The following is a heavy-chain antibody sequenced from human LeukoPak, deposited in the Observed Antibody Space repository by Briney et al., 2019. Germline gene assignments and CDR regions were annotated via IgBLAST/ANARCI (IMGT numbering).Heavy chain of an antibody. Sequence: GSSVTVSCKASGGTFSSYAISWVRQAPGQGLEWMGWISAYNGNTNYAQKLQGRVTMTTDTSTSTAYMELRSLRSDDTAVYYCAAHDYGDYPYYFDYWGQGTLVTVSS. CDR1: GGTFSSYA. J-gene: IGHJ4*02. D-gene: IGHD4-17*01. CDR2: ISAYNGNT. V-gene: IGHV1-18*01. CDR3: AAHDYGDYPYYFDY.